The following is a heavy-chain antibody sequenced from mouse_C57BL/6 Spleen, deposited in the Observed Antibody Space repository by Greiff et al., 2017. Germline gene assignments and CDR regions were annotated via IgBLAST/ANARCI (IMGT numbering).Heavy chain of an antibody. CDR3: TRRQLRPWFAY. CDR1: GYTFTDYE. V-gene: IGHV1-15*01. D-gene: IGHD3-2*02. Sequence: VKLVESGAELVRPGASVTLSCKASGYTFTDYEMHWVKQTPVHGLEWIGAIDPETGGTAYNQKFKGKAILTADKSSSTAYMELRSLTSEDSAVYYCTRRQLRPWFAYWGQGTLVTVSA. CDR2: IDPETGGT. J-gene: IGHJ3*01.